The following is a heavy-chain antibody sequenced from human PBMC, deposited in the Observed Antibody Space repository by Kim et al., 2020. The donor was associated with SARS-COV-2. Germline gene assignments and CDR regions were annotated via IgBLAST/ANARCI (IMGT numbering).Heavy chain of an antibody. CDR2: ISGSGGST. D-gene: IGHD3-9*01. Sequence: GGSLRLSCAASGFTFSSYAMSWVRQAPGKGLEWVSAISGSGGSTYYADSVKGRFTISRDNSKNTLYLQMNSLRAEDTAVYYCAKRTREFDWSLPGDFDYWGQGTLVTVSS. CDR1: GFTFSSYA. V-gene: IGHV3-23*01. CDR3: AKRTREFDWSLPGDFDY. J-gene: IGHJ4*02.